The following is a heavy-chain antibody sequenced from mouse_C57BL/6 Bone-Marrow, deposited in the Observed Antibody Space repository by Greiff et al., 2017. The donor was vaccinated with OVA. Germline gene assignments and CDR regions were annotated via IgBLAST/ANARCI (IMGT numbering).Heavy chain of an antibody. D-gene: IGHD1-1*01. J-gene: IGHJ2*01. CDR3: TESGYYYCSGCWY. CDR1: GYTFTDYE. CDR2: IDPETGGT. Sequence: VQLQQSGAELVRPGASVTLSCKASGYTFTDYEMHWVKQTPVHGLEWIGAIDPETGGTAYNQKFKGKAILTADKYSSTAYMELRSLTSEDSAVYYGTESGYYYCSGCWYRGKGTTLTVSS. V-gene: IGHV1-15*01.